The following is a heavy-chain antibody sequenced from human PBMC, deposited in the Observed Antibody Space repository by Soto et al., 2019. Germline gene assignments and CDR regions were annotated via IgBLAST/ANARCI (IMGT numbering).Heavy chain of an antibody. D-gene: IGHD5-12*01. Sequence: QVQLVQSGAEVKKPGASVKVSCRVSGYTFTSHHISWVRQAPGQGLQWMGWISTYNGNTNYAQKLQGRVTMTADTSTSTAYKELRSLRSDDTAVYYCARDVATAYYYYGMDVWGQGTTVTVSS. CDR3: ARDVATAYYYYGMDV. V-gene: IGHV1-18*04. CDR2: ISTYNGNT. CDR1: GYTFTSHH. J-gene: IGHJ6*02.